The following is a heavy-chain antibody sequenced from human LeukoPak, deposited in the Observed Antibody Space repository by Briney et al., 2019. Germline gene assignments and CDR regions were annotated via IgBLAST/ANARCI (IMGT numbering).Heavy chain of an antibody. CDR3: AWGMDV. V-gene: IGHV3-23*01. CDR1: GFTFSSYG. Sequence: GGSLRLSCAASGFTFSSYGMSWVRQAPGKGLEWVSAIGGRDGSTYYADSAKGRFTISRDNPKNTLYVQMNSLRLEDTAIYYCAWGMDVWGQGTTVTVSS. J-gene: IGHJ6*02. CDR2: IGGRDGST.